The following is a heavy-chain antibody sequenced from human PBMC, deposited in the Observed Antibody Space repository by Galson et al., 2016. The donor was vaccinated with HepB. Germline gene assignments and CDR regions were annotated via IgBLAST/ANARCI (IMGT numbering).Heavy chain of an antibody. CDR3: ARQYNFWSGYAESYFGMDV. D-gene: IGHD3-3*01. CDR2: IYPGDSEI. CDR1: GYNFPYYW. J-gene: IGHJ6*02. Sequence: QSGAEVKKAGESLKISCKASGYNFPYYWIGWVRQKPGKGLEWMGIIYPGDSEIRYSPSFQGQVTMSVDKSISTAFLQWSSLKASDTAMYYCARQYNFWSGYAESYFGMDVWSQGTTVTVSS. V-gene: IGHV5-51*01.